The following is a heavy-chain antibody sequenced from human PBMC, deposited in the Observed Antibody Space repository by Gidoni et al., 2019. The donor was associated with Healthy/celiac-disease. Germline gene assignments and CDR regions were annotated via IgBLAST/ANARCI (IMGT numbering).Heavy chain of an antibody. CDR2: TYHSGST. Sequence: VQLQESGPGLGKPSGTLSLTCAGSGGSIRSSNWGRWVRQPPGKGLEWIGDTYHSGSTNDNPSLKSRVTISVDKSKNQFSLKLSSVTAADTAVYYCARSTLGASEGNFDDWGQGTLVTVSS. V-gene: IGHV4-4*02. CDR3: ARSTLGASEGNFDD. J-gene: IGHJ4*02. D-gene: IGHD1-26*01. CDR1: GGSIRSSNW.